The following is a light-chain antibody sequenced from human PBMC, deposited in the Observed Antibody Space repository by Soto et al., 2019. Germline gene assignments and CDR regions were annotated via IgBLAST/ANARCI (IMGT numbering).Light chain of an antibody. CDR1: SSDAGAYNY. Sequence: QSALTQPASVPGSPGQSITISCTGTSSDAGAYNYVSWYQQHPVKAPKLMIYDVSSRPSGISNRFSGSKSGNTASLTISGVQAEDEDDYYCSSYASSSTVIFGGGTKLTVL. J-gene: IGLJ2*01. CDR2: DVS. CDR3: SSYASSSTVI. V-gene: IGLV2-14*01.